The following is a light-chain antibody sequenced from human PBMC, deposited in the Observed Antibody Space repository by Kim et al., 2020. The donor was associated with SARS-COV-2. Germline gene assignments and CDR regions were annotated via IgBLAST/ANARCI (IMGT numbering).Light chain of an antibody. Sequence: QSVPISCTGTRSDIGAYKYVSWYQQHPGKAPNLMIYEVNRRPSGVPDRFSGSKSGNTASLTVSGLQAEDEADYYCTSYAGSNNLDVFGTGTKVTVL. CDR1: RSDIGAYKY. CDR2: EVN. CDR3: TSYAGSNNLDV. J-gene: IGLJ1*01. V-gene: IGLV2-8*01.